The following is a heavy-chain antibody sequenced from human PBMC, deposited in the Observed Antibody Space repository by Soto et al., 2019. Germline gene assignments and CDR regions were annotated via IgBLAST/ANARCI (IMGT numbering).Heavy chain of an antibody. D-gene: IGHD3-10*01. V-gene: IGHV3-23*01. J-gene: IGHJ4*02. CDR1: GFTFSSYA. CDR2: LSGTGDST. CDR3: ARDNGNYGSGSFSH. Sequence: GGSLRLSCAASGFTFSSYAMSWVRQAPGKGLEWVSALSGTGDSTDYANSVKGRFTISRDDSKTTLFLQMSSLRAEDTAIYYCARDNGNYGSGSFSHWGQGTLVTVSS.